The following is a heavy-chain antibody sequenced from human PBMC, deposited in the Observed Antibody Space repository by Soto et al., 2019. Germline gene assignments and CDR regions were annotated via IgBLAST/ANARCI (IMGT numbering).Heavy chain of an antibody. J-gene: IGHJ4*02. CDR2: ISAYNGNT. Sequence: ATAKVACKASGYTFTSYGISWVRQAPGQGLELMGGISAYNGNTNYAQKLQGRVTMTTYTSTSTAYMELRSLRSDYTAVYYCARDIPHIVATDGFDYWDQGPLLTGSA. D-gene: IGHD5-12*01. V-gene: IGHV1-18*01. CDR1: GYTFTSYG. CDR3: ARDIPHIVATDGFDY.